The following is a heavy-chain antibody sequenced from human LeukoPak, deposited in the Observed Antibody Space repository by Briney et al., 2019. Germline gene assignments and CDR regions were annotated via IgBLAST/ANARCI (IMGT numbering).Heavy chain of an antibody. J-gene: IGHJ6*03. CDR1: GFTFSSYE. Sequence: GGSLRLSCAASGFTFSSYEMNWVRQAPGKGLEWVSYISSSGSTIYYADSVKGRFTISRDNAKNSLYLQMNSLRAEDTAVYYCARLVVAASNYYYYYMDVWGKGTTVTISS. CDR2: ISSSGSTI. V-gene: IGHV3-48*03. D-gene: IGHD2-15*01. CDR3: ARLVVAASNYYYYYMDV.